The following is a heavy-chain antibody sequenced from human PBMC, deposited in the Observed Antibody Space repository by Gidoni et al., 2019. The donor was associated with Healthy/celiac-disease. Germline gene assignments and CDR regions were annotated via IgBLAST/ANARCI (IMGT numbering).Heavy chain of an antibody. J-gene: IGHJ3*02. CDR2: MNPNSGNT. D-gene: IGHD3-22*01. Sequence: QVQLVQSGAEVKKPGASVKVSCKASGYTFTSYDINWVRQATGQGLEWMGWMNPNSGNTGYAQKFQGRVTMTRNTSISTAYMELSSLRSEDTAVYYCARVVVGPDSSGSDAFDIWGQGTMVTVSS. V-gene: IGHV1-8*01. CDR3: ARVVVGPDSSGSDAFDI. CDR1: GYTFTSYD.